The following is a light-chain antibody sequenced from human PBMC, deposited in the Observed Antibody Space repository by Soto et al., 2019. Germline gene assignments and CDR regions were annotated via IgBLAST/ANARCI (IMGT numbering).Light chain of an antibody. CDR2: AAS. Sequence: DIQMTQSPSSLSASVGDRVTITCRASQSIITYLNWYQQKPGKAPKLLISAASCLQSGVPSRFSGSGSGTDFTLTISSLQPEDFATYYCQHSYRSPLTFGGGTKVEIK. CDR1: QSIITY. J-gene: IGKJ4*01. V-gene: IGKV1-39*01. CDR3: QHSYRSPLT.